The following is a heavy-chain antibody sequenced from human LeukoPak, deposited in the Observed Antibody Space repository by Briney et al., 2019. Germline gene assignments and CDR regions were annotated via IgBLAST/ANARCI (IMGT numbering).Heavy chain of an antibody. D-gene: IGHD5-18*01. Sequence: SETLSLTCTVSGGSISSYYWSWIRQPPGKGLEWIGYIHYSGSTNYNPSLKSRVTISVDTSKNQFSLKLSSVTAADTAVYYCARAHERQLWSSGVDYWGQGTLVTVSS. CDR1: GGSISSYY. V-gene: IGHV4-59*01. CDR3: ARAHERQLWSSGVDY. CDR2: IHYSGST. J-gene: IGHJ4*02.